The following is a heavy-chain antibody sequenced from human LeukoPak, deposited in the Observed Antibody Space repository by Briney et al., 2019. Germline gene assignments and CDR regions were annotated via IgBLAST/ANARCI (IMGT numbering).Heavy chain of an antibody. V-gene: IGHV5-51*01. CDR2: IYYDDSGT. CDR3: ARHLGARQVARDFDY. D-gene: IGHD5-12*01. J-gene: IGHJ4*02. CDR1: GYSFSYYW. Sequence: GASLKICWKCSGYSFSYYWIGLVRPMPRKGLERMGIIYYDDSGTGYSPSTQAQVTISADKSIRTAYQQWSSLKASDTAMYYCARHLGARQVARDFDYWGQGTLVTVSS.